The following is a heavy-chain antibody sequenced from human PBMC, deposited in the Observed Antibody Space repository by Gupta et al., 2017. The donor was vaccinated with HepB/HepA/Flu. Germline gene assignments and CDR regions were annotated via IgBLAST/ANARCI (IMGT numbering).Heavy chain of an antibody. Sequence: QVQLVESGGGVVQPGRSLRLSCAASGFTFSSYGMHWVRQAPGKGLEWVAVIWYDGSNKYYADAVKGRFTISRDNAKNTLYLQMKRVRAEDTAVYYCAKSGRRLLDAFDIGGQGTMVTVSS. V-gene: IGHV3-33*06. D-gene: IGHD4-17*01. CDR2: IWYDGSNK. CDR3: AKSGRRLLDAFDI. J-gene: IGHJ3*02. CDR1: GFTFSSYG.